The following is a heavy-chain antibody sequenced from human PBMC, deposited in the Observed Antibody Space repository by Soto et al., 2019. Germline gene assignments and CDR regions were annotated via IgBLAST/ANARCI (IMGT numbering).Heavy chain of an antibody. D-gene: IGHD1-26*01. CDR2: IKSKTDGGTT. CDR1: GFTFSNAW. J-gene: IGHJ4*02. Sequence: LRLSCAASGFTFSNAWMHWVRQAPGKGLEWVGRIKSKTDGGTTDYAAPVKGRFTISRDDSKNTVYLQMNSLKTEDTAVYYCTRGLVGATTLWGQGTLVTVSS. CDR3: TRGLVGATTL. V-gene: IGHV3-15*07.